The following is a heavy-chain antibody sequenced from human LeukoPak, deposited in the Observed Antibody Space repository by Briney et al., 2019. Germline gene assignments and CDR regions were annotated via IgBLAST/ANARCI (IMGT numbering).Heavy chain of an antibody. CDR3: TRNYRRGWLDP. D-gene: IGHD3-10*01. CDR1: GDSISSGSYY. CDR2: IYPSGTT. J-gene: IGHJ5*02. Sequence: QVQLQESGPRLVKPSQTLSLPCTVSGDSISSGSYYWSWIRQPAGKGLEWIGRIYPSGTTNYNPSLESRVTISVDTSKNQFSLKLTSVTAADTAVYYCTRNYRRGWLDPWGQGTLVTVSS. V-gene: IGHV4-61*02.